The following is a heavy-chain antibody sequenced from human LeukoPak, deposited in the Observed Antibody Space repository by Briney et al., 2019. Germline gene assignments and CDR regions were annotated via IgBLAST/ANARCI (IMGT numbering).Heavy chain of an antibody. D-gene: IGHD6-6*01. CDR1: GFTFSSYS. CDR3: ARSGSSSSLRYFDY. V-gene: IGHV3-30-3*01. Sequence: GGSLRLSCAASGFTFSSYSMHWVRQAPGKGLEWVAVISYDGSNNYYADSVKGRFTISRDNSKNTLYLQMNSLRVEDTAVYYCARSGSSSSLRYFDYWGQGTLVTVSS. CDR2: ISYDGSNN. J-gene: IGHJ4*02.